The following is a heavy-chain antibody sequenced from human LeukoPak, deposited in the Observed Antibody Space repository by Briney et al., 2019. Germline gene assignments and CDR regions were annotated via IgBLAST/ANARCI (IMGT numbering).Heavy chain of an antibody. D-gene: IGHD1-1*01. Sequence: ASVKVSCKASGGTFSSYAISWVRQAPGQGLEWMGGIIPIFGTANYAQKFQGRVTITTDESTSTAYMELSSLRSEDTGVYYCARAHPRGYPVPYYYYMDVWGKGTTVTVSS. CDR2: IIPIFGTA. CDR1: GGTFSSYA. CDR3: ARAHPRGYPVPYYYYMDV. V-gene: IGHV1-69*05. J-gene: IGHJ6*03.